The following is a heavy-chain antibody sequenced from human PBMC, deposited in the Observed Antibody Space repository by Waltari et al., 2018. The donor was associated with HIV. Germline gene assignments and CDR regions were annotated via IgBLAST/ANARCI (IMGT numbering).Heavy chain of an antibody. CDR2: ITNGGST. D-gene: IGHD3-3*01. CDR1: GFSFTTYG. CDR3: AKDWSTDDWEGP. Sequence: LESGGGLVQPGESLRLSCVASGFSFTTYGLSWFRQAPGKGLDWVSTITNGGSTFYADSVKGRFTISRDNSKRTLFLQMNSLRADDTAIYYCAKDWSTDDWEGPWGQGTLVTVSS. V-gene: IGHV3-23*01. J-gene: IGHJ5*02.